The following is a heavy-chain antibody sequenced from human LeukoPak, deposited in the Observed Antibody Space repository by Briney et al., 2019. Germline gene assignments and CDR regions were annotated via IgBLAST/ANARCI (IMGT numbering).Heavy chain of an antibody. CDR3: ARDNSMGVVVAATRWFDP. D-gene: IGHD2-15*01. Sequence: ASVKVSCKASGYTFTSYGISWVRQAPGQGLEWMGWISAYNGNTNYAQKLQGRVTMTTDTSTSTAYMELRSLRSDDTAVYYCARDNSMGVVVAATRWFDPWGQGTLVTVSS. V-gene: IGHV1-18*01. CDR2: ISAYNGNT. CDR1: GYTFTSYG. J-gene: IGHJ5*02.